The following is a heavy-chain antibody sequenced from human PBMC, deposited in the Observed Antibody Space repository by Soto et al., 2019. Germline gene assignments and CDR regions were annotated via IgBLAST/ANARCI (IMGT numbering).Heavy chain of an antibody. CDR3: ATNYGSGSTHFDY. J-gene: IGHJ4*02. CDR2: IIPMLGMS. CDR1: GDTFNFYT. V-gene: IGHV1-69*02. D-gene: IGHD3-10*01. Sequence: QVQLVQSGAEVKKPGSSVRVSCTASGDTFNFYTISWVRQVPAQGPEWMGRIIPMLGMSNYAQKFQGRVTIMADKSTSTVYMNLSGLTSEDTAVYYCATNYGSGSTHFDYWGQGTLVTVSS.